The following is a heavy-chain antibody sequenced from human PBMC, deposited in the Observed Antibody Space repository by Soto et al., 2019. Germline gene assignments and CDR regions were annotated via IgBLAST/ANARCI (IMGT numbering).Heavy chain of an antibody. CDR1: GDSISSGDFY. Sequence: QVQLQESGPGLVKPSQTLSLTCSVSGDSISSGDFYWSWIRQHPGKGLEWIGHIYYSGRTYYNPSLKSRFTISVDTSKNQVSLRLRSVTAAAAAVYYCARVFLLYFFAYWGQGTLVTVSS. CDR2: IYYSGRT. J-gene: IGHJ4*02. D-gene: IGHD2-15*01. V-gene: IGHV4-31*03. CDR3: ARVFLLYFFAY.